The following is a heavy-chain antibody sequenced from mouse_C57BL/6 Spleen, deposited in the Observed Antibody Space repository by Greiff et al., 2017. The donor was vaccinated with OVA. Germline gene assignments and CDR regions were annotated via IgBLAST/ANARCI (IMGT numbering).Heavy chain of an antibody. D-gene: IGHD6-5*01. J-gene: IGHJ1*03. CDR1: GYTFTSYW. V-gene: IGHV1-5*01. CDR2: IYPGNSDT. CDR3: TRSPYPDGYFDV. Sequence: VQLQQSGTVLARPGASVKMSCKTSGYTFTSYWMHWVKQRPGQGLEWMGAIYPGNSDTSYNQKFKGKAKLTAVTSASTAYMELSSLTNEDSAVYYCTRSPYPDGYFDVWGTGTTVTVSS.